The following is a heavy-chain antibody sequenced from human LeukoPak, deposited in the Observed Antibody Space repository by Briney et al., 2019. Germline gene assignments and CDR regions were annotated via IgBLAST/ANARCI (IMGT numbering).Heavy chain of an antibody. CDR1: GGSFSGYY. J-gene: IGHJ6*03. CDR3: ARVSNCSGGSCYSYYYCYMDV. Sequence: SETLSLTCAVYGGSFSGYYWSWIRQPPGKGLEWIGEINHSGSTNYNPSLKSRVTISVDTSKNQFSLKLSSVTAADTAVYYCARVSNCSGGSCYSYYYCYMDVWGKGTTVTVSS. CDR2: INHSGST. V-gene: IGHV4-34*01. D-gene: IGHD2-15*01.